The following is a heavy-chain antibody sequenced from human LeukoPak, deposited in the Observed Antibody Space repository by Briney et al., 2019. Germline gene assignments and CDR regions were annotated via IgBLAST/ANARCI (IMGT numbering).Heavy chain of an antibody. V-gene: IGHV3-21*01. D-gene: IGHD6-13*01. J-gene: IGHJ6*02. Sequence: PGGSLRLSCAASGFNFKSYSMNWVRQAPGKGLEWVSSISSSRSYIYYADSVKGRFTISRDNAKNSLYLQMNSLRAEDTAVYYCARDRPEDTSSWDWGSDFYFYGMDVWGQGTTVTVSS. CDR3: ARDRPEDTSSWDWGSDFYFYGMDV. CDR2: ISSSRSYI. CDR1: GFNFKSYS.